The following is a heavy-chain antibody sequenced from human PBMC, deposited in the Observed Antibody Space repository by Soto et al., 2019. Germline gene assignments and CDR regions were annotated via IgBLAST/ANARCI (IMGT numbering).Heavy chain of an antibody. V-gene: IGHV4-30-4*01. CDR3: ARGMLDYGSHFDY. J-gene: IGHJ4*02. Sequence: QVQLQESGPGLVKPSQTLSLTCTVFGGSVSSGDFYWSWIREAPGKGLEWIGYIYYSGSSYYHPSLKSRVIISVDASKNQLSLNMRSVTAADTAVYFCARGMLDYGSHFDYWGRGTLVDVSS. D-gene: IGHD4-17*01. CDR2: IYYSGSS. CDR1: GGSVSSGDFY.